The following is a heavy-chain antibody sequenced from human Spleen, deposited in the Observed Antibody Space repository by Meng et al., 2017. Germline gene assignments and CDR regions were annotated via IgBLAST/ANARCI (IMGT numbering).Heavy chain of an antibody. CDR3: TGDPFDY. V-gene: IGHV3-7*01. J-gene: IGHJ4*02. Sequence: GELVESGGGLVQPGGSLRLSGGASGFMFRNYWMSWVRQAPGKGLEWVANIKQDGSEIYYVNSVKGRFTISRDNAKNSLYLQMNSLRVEDTAVYYCTGDPFDYWGQGALVTVSS. CDR1: GFMFRNYW. CDR2: IKQDGSEI.